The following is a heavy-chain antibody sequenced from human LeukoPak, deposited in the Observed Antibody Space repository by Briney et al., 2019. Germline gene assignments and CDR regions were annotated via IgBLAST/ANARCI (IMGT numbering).Heavy chain of an antibody. J-gene: IGHJ4*02. Sequence: GGSLRLSCAASGFTFSSYAMSWVRQAPGKGLEWVSAISGSGGSTYYADSVKGRFTISRDNSKNTLYLQMNSLRGEDTAVYYCAKDPGITGMYYFDYWGQGTLVTVSS. CDR1: GFTFSSYA. CDR2: ISGSGGST. CDR3: AKDPGITGMYYFDY. D-gene: IGHD1-20*01. V-gene: IGHV3-23*01.